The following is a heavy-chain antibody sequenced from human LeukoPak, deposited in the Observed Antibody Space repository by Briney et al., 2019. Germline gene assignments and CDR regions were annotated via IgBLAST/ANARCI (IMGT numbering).Heavy chain of an antibody. Sequence: PGGSLRLSYVGSGFSFSNYAMSWVRQAPGKGLEWVSSLNEGGHNTYYADSVKGRFTISRDNSKNTVGLQMNSLRAEDTAVYYCAKVLYSGSGMNMIFDDWGPGTLVTVSS. CDR2: LNEGGHNT. J-gene: IGHJ4*02. D-gene: IGHD3-10*02. CDR3: AKVLYSGSGMNMIFDD. V-gene: IGHV3-23*01. CDR1: GFSFSNYA.